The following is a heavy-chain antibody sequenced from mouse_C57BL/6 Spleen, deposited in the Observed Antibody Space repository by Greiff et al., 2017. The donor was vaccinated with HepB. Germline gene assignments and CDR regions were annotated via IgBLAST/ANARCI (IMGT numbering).Heavy chain of an antibody. Sequence: QVQLQQPGAELVKPGASVKLSCKASGYTFTSYWMQWVKQRPGQGLEWIGEIDPSDSYTNYNQKFKGKATLTVDTSSSTAYMQLSSLTSEDSAVYYCARGANYYGSSYAMDYWGQGTSVTVSS. CDR2: IDPSDSYT. CDR3: ARGANYYGSSYAMDY. CDR1: GYTFTSYW. D-gene: IGHD1-1*01. V-gene: IGHV1-50*01. J-gene: IGHJ4*01.